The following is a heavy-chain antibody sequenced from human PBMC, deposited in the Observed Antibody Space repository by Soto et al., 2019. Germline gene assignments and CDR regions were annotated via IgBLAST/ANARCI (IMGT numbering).Heavy chain of an antibody. CDR3: ARDYYDSSGYYYFYYYYGMDV. J-gene: IGHJ6*02. Sequence: PGGSLRLSCAASGFTFSSYSMNWVRQAPGKGLEWVSSISSSSSYIYYADSVKGRFTISRDNAKNSLYLQMNSLRAEDTAVYYCARDYYDSSGYYYFYYYYGMDVWGQGTTVTVYS. CDR2: ISSSSSYI. CDR1: GFTFSSYS. D-gene: IGHD3-22*01. V-gene: IGHV3-21*01.